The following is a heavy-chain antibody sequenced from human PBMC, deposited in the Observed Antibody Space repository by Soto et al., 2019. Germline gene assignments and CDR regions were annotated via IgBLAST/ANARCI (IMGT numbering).Heavy chain of an antibody. CDR3: VRDGTKTLRDWFDP. CDR1: GASISGFY. CDR2: IYATGTT. Sequence: SETLSLTCTVSGASISGFYWSWIRKSAGKGLEWIGRIYATGTTDYNPSLKSRVMMSVDTSKKQISLKLRSVTAADTAVYYCVRDGTKTLRDWFDPWGQGISVTVSS. V-gene: IGHV4-4*07. J-gene: IGHJ5*02. D-gene: IGHD1-1*01.